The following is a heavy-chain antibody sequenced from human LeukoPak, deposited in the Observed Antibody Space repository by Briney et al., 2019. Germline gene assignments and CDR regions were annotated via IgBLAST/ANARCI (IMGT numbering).Heavy chain of an antibody. CDR2: IYYSGST. Sequence: SETLSLTCTVSGGSISSYCWSWIRQPPGKGLEWIGYIYYSGSTNYNPSLKSRVTISVDTSKNQFSLKLSSVTAADTAVYYCARTPGDNFDYWGQGTLVTVSS. J-gene: IGHJ4*02. CDR3: ARTPGDNFDY. CDR1: GGSISSYC. D-gene: IGHD3-9*01. V-gene: IGHV4-59*01.